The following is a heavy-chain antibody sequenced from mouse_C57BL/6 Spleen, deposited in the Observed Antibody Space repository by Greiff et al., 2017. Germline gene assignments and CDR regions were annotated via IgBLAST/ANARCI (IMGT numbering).Heavy chain of an antibody. CDR3: ARWGTTVVDY. CDR2: IDPSDSYT. V-gene: IGHV1-59*01. D-gene: IGHD1-1*01. CDR1: GYTFTSYW. J-gene: IGHJ2*01. Sequence: QVQLQQPGAELVRPGTSVKLSCKASGYTFTSYWMHWVKQRPGQGLEWIGVIDPSDSYTNYNQKFKGKATLTVDTSSSTAYMQRSSLTSEDSAVYYCARWGTTVVDYWGQGTTLTVSS.